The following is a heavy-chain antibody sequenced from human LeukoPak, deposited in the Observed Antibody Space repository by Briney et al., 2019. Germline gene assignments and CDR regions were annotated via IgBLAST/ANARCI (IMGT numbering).Heavy chain of an antibody. CDR1: GYTFTGYY. D-gene: IGHD6-19*01. CDR3: ARGPNRSGWYTFWWFDP. J-gene: IGHJ5*02. V-gene: IGHV1-2*02. Sequence: ASVKVSCKASGYTFTGYYMHWVRQAPGQGLEWMGWINPNSGGTNYAQKFQGRVTMTRDTSISTAYMELSRLRSDDTAVYYCARGPNRSGWYTFWWFDPWGQGTLVTVSS. CDR2: INPNSGGT.